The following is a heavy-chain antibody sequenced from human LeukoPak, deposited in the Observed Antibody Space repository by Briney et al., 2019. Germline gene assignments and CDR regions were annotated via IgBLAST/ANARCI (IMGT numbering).Heavy chain of an antibody. CDR1: GGSISSYY. J-gene: IGHJ5*02. Sequence: SETLSLTCTVSGGSISSYYWSWIRQPPGKGLEWIGYIYYSGSTYYNPSLKSRVTISVDTSKNQFSLKLSSVTAADTAVYYCARDLSSGWFDPWGQGTLVTVSS. CDR3: ARDLSSGWFDP. V-gene: IGHV4-59*12. CDR2: IYYSGST. D-gene: IGHD2/OR15-2a*01.